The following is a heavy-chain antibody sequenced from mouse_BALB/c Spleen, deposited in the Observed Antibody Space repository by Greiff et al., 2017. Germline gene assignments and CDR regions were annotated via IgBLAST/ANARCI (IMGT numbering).Heavy chain of an antibody. CDR2: IWAGGST. D-gene: IGHD2-3*01. V-gene: IGHV2-9*02. CDR1: GFSLTSYG. Sequence: VKLMESGPGLVAPSQSLSITRTVSGFSLTSYGVHWVRQPPGKGLEWLGVIWAGGSTNYNSALMSRLSISKDNSKSQVFLKMNSLQTDDTAMYYCARGGYYVWYFDVWGAGTTVTVSS. CDR3: ARGGYYVWYFDV. J-gene: IGHJ1*01.